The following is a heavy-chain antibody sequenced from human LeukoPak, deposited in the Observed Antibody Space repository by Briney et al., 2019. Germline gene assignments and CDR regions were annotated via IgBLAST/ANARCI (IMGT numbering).Heavy chain of an antibody. CDR3: AKHLSAMASFDY. J-gene: IGHJ4*02. V-gene: IGHV3-23*01. CDR1: GFTVSSYA. Sequence: PGGSLRLSCAASGFTVSSYAMTWVRQAPGKGLEWVSGITASGGSTYYADSVKGRFTISRDNSKNTLHLQMNSLRADDTAVYYCAKHLSAMASFDYWGQGTLVTVSS. D-gene: IGHD5-18*01. CDR2: ITASGGST.